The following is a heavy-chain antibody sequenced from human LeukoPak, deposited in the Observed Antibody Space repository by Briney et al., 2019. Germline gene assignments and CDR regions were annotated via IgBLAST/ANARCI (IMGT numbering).Heavy chain of an antibody. V-gene: IGHV4-39*07. D-gene: IGHD6-13*01. J-gene: IGHJ4*02. CDR2: IYYSGTT. CDR1: GGSISSTSYY. Sequence: SETLSLTCTVSGGSISSTSYYWGWIRQPPGKGLEWSGSIYYSGTTYYNPSLRSRVTISVDTSKNQFSLKLTSVTAADTAVYYCARDRSAAPVDHWGQGTLVTVSS. CDR3: ARDRSAAPVDH.